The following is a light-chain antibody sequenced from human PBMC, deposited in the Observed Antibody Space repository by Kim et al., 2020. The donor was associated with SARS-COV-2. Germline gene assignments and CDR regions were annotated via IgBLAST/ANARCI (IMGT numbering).Light chain of an antibody. Sequence: GQRITISCSGSSYNIGSNYVYWYQQRPGTAPKLLIYRNNQRPSGVPDRFSGSKSGTSDSRAISGPRSEDEAEYYCAAWDDSLSGWVFGGGTQLTVL. CDR3: AAWDDSLSGWV. CDR2: RNN. J-gene: IGLJ3*02. V-gene: IGLV1-47*01. CDR1: SYNIGSNY.